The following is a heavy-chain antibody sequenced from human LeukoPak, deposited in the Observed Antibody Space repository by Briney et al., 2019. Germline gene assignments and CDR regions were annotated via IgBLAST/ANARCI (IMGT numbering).Heavy chain of an antibody. Sequence: SETLSLTCAVYGGSFSGYYWSWIRQPPGKGLEWIGEINHSGSTNYNPSLKSRVTISVDTSKNRFSLKLSSVTAADTAVYYCARGRLERKGIAVAGKAYYYGMDVWGQGTTVTVSS. V-gene: IGHV4-34*01. J-gene: IGHJ6*02. CDR2: INHSGST. D-gene: IGHD6-19*01. CDR3: ARGRLERKGIAVAGKAYYYGMDV. CDR1: GGSFSGYY.